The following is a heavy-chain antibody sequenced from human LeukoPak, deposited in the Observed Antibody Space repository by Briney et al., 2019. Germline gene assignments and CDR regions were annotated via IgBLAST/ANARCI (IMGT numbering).Heavy chain of an antibody. J-gene: IGHJ4*02. CDR2: ISAYNGNT. V-gene: IGHV1-18*01. Sequence: GASVKVSCKASGYTFTSYGISWVRQAPGQGLEWMGWISAYNGNTNYAQKLQGRVTMTTDTSTSTAYMELRSLRSDDTAVYYCARDSRDYNFWSGPYYFDYWGQGTLVTVSS. CDR3: ARDSRDYNFWSGPYYFDY. D-gene: IGHD3-3*01. CDR1: GYTFTSYG.